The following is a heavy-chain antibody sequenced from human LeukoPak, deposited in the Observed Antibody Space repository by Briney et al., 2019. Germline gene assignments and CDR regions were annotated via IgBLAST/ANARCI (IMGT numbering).Heavy chain of an antibody. D-gene: IGHD3-22*01. J-gene: IGHJ4*02. V-gene: IGHV3-23*01. CDR1: GFTFSSCA. CDR3: AKPHYYDSSGYLFDY. Sequence: GGSLRLSCAASGFTFSSCAMTWVRQAPGKGLEWVSYIGVSGSPYYADSVKGRFTISRDNSKNTLFLQMNSLRAEDTALYYCAKPHYYDSSGYLFDYWGQGTLVTVSS. CDR2: IGVSGSP.